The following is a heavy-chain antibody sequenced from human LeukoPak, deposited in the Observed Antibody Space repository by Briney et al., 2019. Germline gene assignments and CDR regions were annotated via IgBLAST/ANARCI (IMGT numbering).Heavy chain of an antibody. Sequence: SETLSLTCTVSGGSISSYYWSWIRQPAGKGLEWIGRIYTSGGTNYNPSLKSRVTISVDTSKNQFSLKLSSVTAADTAVYYCARAPVSYYYYYMDVWGKGTTVTVSS. CDR1: GGSISSYY. CDR3: ARAPVSYYYYYMDV. CDR2: IYTSGGT. J-gene: IGHJ6*03. V-gene: IGHV4-4*07.